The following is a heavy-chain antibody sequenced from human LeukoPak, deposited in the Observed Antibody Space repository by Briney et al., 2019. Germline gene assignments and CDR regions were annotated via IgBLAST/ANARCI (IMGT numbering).Heavy chain of an antibody. CDR1: GFTVSSNY. CDR2: IYSGGST. J-gene: IGHJ6*02. D-gene: IGHD3-10*01. V-gene: IGHV3-53*01. CDR3: AKDREVRGYYGLDV. Sequence: GGSLRLSCAASGFTVSSNYMSWVRQAPGKGLEWVSVIYSGGSTYYADSVKGRFTISRHNSKNTLYLRMNSLTAEDTAVYYCAKDREVRGYYGLDVWGQGTTVTVSS.